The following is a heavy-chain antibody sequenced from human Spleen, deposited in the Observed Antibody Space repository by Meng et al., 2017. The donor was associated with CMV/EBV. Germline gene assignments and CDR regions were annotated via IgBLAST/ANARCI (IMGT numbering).Heavy chain of an antibody. CDR3: ARLTGHCSSTSCYYWLDP. Sequence: GGSLRLSCAASGFTFSDYYMSWIRQAPGKGLEWVSYIVGSGTTIYYADSVKGRFTISRDNAKNSLYLQLNSLRGEDTAVYYCARLTGHCSSTSCYYWLDPWGQGTLVTVSS. CDR1: GFTFSDYY. V-gene: IGHV3-11*04. J-gene: IGHJ5*02. CDR2: IVGSGTTI. D-gene: IGHD2-2*01.